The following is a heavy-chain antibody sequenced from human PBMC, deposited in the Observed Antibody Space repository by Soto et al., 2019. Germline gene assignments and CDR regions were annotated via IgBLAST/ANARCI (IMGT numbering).Heavy chain of an antibody. CDR3: ARDQRSTSHPFHGYNWFDP. V-gene: IGHV1-2*02. J-gene: IGHJ5*02. Sequence: EASVKVSFKVSGYTLTELSMHWLRQAPGQGLEWMGWINPNSGGTNYAQKFQGRVTMTRDTSISTAYMELSRLRSDDTAVYYCARDQRSTSHPFHGYNWFDPWGQGTLVTVSS. D-gene: IGHD2-2*01. CDR2: INPNSGGT. CDR1: GYTLTELS.